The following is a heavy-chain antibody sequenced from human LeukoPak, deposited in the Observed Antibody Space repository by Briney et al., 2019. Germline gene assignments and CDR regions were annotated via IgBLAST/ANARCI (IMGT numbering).Heavy chain of an antibody. CDR1: GFTVSSNY. CDR3: ARGIGSQLRSGWFDP. Sequence: GGSLRLSCAASGFTVSSNYMSWVRQAPGKGLEWVSVIYSGGNTYYADSVEGRFTMSRDNSKNTLYLQMNSLRAEDTAVYYCARGIGSQLRSGWFDPWGQGTLVTVSS. D-gene: IGHD3-3*01. CDR2: IYSGGNT. V-gene: IGHV3-66*01. J-gene: IGHJ5*02.